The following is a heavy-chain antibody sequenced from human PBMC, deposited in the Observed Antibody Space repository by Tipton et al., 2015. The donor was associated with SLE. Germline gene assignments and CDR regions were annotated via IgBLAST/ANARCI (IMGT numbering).Heavy chain of an antibody. CDR1: GGSISSRNYY. J-gene: IGHJ4*02. CDR2: MYYSGST. V-gene: IGHV4-39*07. CDR3: ARRCGMGLYR. D-gene: IGHD3-3*01. Sequence: TLSLTCIVSGGSISSRNYYWGWIRQPPGKGLEWIGSMYYSGSTYYNPSLKSRVTILEDTSKNQFSLKLNSVTAADTAVYYCARRCGMGLYRWGQGTLVTVSS.